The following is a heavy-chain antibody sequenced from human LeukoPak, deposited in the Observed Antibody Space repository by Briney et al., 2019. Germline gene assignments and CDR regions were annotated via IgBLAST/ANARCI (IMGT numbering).Heavy chain of an antibody. D-gene: IGHD3-3*01. CDR2: ISAYNGNT. V-gene: IGHV1-18*01. CDR1: GYTFTSYG. J-gene: IGHJ6*02. CDR3: ARVGITTYDYYYYYGMDV. Sequence: EASVKVSCKASGYTFTSYGISWVRQAPGQGLEWMGRISAYNGNTNYAQKLQGRVTMTTDTSTSTAYMELRSLRSDDTAVYYCARVGITTYDYYYYYGMDVWGQGTTVTVSS.